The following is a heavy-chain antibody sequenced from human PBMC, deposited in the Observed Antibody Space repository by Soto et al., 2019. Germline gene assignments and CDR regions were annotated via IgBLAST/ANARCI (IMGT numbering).Heavy chain of an antibody. Sequence: GGSLRLSCAASGFTFSSYAIHWVRQAPGKGLEWVTVISFDGGNKYYADSVKGRFTVSRDNSKNTLYMQIHSLRAEDTAVYYCARGATVTSYYYYGMDVWGQGTTVTVS. CDR2: ISFDGGNK. D-gene: IGHD3-3*01. CDR1: GFTFSSYA. J-gene: IGHJ6*02. CDR3: ARGATVTSYYYYGMDV. V-gene: IGHV3-30-3*01.